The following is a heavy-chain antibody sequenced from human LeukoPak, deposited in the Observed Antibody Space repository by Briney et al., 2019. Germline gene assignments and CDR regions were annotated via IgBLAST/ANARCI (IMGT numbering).Heavy chain of an antibody. CDR1: GFTFSSYG. D-gene: IGHD3-16*01. V-gene: IGHV3-21*01. CDR2: ISSGSSYI. CDR3: ARGGYGYNFDY. J-gene: IGHJ4*02. Sequence: GGSLRLSCAASGFTFSSYGINWVRQAPGKRLEWVSSISSGSSYIYYADSLKGRFTISRDNAKNSQYLQMNSLRAEDTAVYYCARGGYGYNFDYWGQGTLVTVSS.